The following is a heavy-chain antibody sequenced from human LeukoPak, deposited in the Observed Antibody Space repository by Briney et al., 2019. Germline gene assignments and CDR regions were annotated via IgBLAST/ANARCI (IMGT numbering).Heavy chain of an antibody. CDR3: ARRRALEGLYGMDV. CDR2: IYPGDSET. CDR1: GYRFTSYW. D-gene: IGHD5-24*01. J-gene: IGHJ6*02. Sequence: GESLKISCQGSGYRFTSYWIGWVRQVPGKGLEWMGIIYPGDSETKYSPSFQGQVIISVDKSIRTAYLQWNTLKTSDTAMYYCARRRALEGLYGMDVWGQGTTVTVSS. V-gene: IGHV5-51*01.